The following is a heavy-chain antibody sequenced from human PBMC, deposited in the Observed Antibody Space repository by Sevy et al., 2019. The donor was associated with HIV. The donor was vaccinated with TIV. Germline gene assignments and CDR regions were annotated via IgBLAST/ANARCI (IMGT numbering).Heavy chain of an antibody. V-gene: IGHV1-2*02. J-gene: IGHJ1*01. CDR1: GNTFTVYY. CDR2: INPNSGDT. Sequence: ASVKVSCKASGNTFTVYYMYWVRQAPGQWLEWMGWINPNSGDTNYAQKFQGRVTMTSDTSISTAYMELSSLRSDDTAVYYCATGVTIFGVDYYFQHWGQGTLVTVSS. D-gene: IGHD3-3*01. CDR3: ATGVTIFGVDYYFQH.